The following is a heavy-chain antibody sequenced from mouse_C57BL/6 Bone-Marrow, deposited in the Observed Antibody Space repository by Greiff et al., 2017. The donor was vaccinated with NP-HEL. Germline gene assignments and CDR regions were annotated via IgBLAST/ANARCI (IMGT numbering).Heavy chain of an antibody. V-gene: IGHV1-9*01. CDR2: ILPGSGST. Sequence: QVHVKQSGAELMKPGASVKLSCKASGYTFTGYWIAWVKQRPGHGLEWIGEILPGSGSTNYNEKFKGKATFTADTSSNTAFMQLSSLTTDDSAIYYWARDYSNYPGYYFDYWGQGTTLTVSS. CDR1: GYTFTGYW. D-gene: IGHD2-5*01. J-gene: IGHJ2*01. CDR3: ARDYSNYPGYYFDY.